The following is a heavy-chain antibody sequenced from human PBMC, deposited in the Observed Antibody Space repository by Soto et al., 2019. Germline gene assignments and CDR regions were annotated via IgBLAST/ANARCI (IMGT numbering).Heavy chain of an antibody. J-gene: IGHJ5*02. Sequence: QVHLVQSGAEVKRPGSSVKVSCKAFGGSFSTNEIDWVRQAPGQGLEWMGRIFPNVGTADYAQKFQGRLTIIADESTTTVYMELIRLTSADAAVYFCACARYSSRWGTFDSWGQGTQVAVSS. CDR2: IFPNVGTA. D-gene: IGHD6-19*01. V-gene: IGHV1-69*01. CDR3: ACARYSSRWGTFDS. CDR1: GGSFSTNE.